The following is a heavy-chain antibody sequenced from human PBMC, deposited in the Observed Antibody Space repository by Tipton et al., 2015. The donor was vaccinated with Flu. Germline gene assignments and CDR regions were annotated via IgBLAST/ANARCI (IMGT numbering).Heavy chain of an antibody. CDR3: ARDQGFGGGLTYDYYSMDV. Sequence: TLSLTCTVSDDSITYYYWSWIRQPPGKGLEWIGYIYYSGGTNYNPSLKSRVSISVDTSKNQFSLNLNSVTAADTAVYYCARDQGFGGGLTYDYYSMDVWGTGTTVSVSS. CDR1: DDSITYYY. J-gene: IGHJ6*04. V-gene: IGHV4-59*12. D-gene: IGHD3-10*01. CDR2: IYYSGGT.